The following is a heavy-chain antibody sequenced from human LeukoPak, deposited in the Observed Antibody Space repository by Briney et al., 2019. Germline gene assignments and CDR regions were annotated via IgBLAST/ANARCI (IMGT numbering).Heavy chain of an antibody. Sequence: GESLKISCNGSGYSFTSYWIGWVRQLPGKGLEWMGIIYPGDSDTRYSPSFQGQVTISADKSISTAYLQWSSLKASDTAMYYCASTSDYYGSGSYYRGVWGQGTLVTVSS. CDR1: GYSFTSYW. J-gene: IGHJ4*02. CDR2: IYPGDSDT. CDR3: ASTSDYYGSGSYYRGV. V-gene: IGHV5-51*01. D-gene: IGHD3-10*01.